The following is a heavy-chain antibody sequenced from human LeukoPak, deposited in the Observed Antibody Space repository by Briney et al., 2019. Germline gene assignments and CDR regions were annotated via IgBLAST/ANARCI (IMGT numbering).Heavy chain of an antibody. CDR3: TRAGGYYYYYYMDV. V-gene: IGHV3-49*03. Sequence: GGSLRLSCAASGFTFDDYAMSWFRQAPGKGLEWVGFIRSKAYGGTTEYAASVKGRFTISRDDSKSIAYLQMNSLKTEDTAVYYCTRAGGYYYYYYMDVWGKGTTVTVSS. D-gene: IGHD3-16*01. J-gene: IGHJ6*03. CDR2: IRSKAYGGTT. CDR1: GFTFDDYA.